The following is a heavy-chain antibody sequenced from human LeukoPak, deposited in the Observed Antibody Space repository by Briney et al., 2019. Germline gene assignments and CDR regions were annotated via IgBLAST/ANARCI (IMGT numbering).Heavy chain of an antibody. J-gene: IGHJ6*02. V-gene: IGHV3-33*08. CDR1: GFTFSSYG. CDR3: ARNYEVDYYYYGMDV. Sequence: HPGGSLRLSCAASGFTFSSYGMPWVRQAPGKGLEWVAVIWYDGSNKYYADSVKGRFTISRDNSKNTLYLQMNSLRAEDTAVYYCARNYEVDYYYYGMDVWGQGTTVTVSS. D-gene: IGHD1-7*01. CDR2: IWYDGSNK.